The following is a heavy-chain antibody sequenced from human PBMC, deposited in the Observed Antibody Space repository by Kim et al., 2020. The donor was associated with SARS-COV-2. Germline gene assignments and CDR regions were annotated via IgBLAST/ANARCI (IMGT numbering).Heavy chain of an antibody. D-gene: IGHD2-2*01. J-gene: IGHJ5*02. V-gene: IGHV4-59*09. CDR3: ARGDRIVVVPAAMFDP. Sequence: SQRSRVTISVGTSKNQFSLKLSSVTGADTAVYYCARGDRIVVVPAAMFDPWGQGTLVTVSS.